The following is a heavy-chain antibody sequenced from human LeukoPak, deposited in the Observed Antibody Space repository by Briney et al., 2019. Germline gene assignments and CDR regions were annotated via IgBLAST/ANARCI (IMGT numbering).Heavy chain of an antibody. Sequence: GGSLRLSCAASGFTFSSYAMSWVRQAPGKGLEWVSAISGSGGSTYYADSVKGRFTISRDNAKNTLYLQMNSLRAEGTAVYYCAKDTRRVGVPAQFDYRGQGTLVTVSS. CDR1: GFTFSSYA. J-gene: IGHJ4*02. CDR3: AKDTRRVGVPAQFDY. CDR2: ISGSGGST. V-gene: IGHV3-23*01. D-gene: IGHD2-2*01.